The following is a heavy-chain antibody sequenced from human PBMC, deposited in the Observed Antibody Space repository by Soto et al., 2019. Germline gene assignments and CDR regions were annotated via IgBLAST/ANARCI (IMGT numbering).Heavy chain of an antibody. V-gene: IGHV1-69*02. CDR2: IIPILGIA. CDR1: GGTFSSYT. J-gene: IGHJ4*02. Sequence: ASVKVSCKASGGTFSSYTISWVRQAPGQGLEWMGRIIPILGIANYAQKFQGRVTITADKSTSTAYMELSSLRSEDTAVYYCARGIGWNYYDSSGYYQPVYWGQGTLVTGSS. D-gene: IGHD3-22*01. CDR3: ARGIGWNYYDSSGYYQPVY.